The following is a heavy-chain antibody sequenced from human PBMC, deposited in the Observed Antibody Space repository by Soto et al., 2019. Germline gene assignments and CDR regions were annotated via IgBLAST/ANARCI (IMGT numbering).Heavy chain of an antibody. CDR2: IYTSGST. CDR1: GGSISSYF. V-gene: IGHV4-4*07. Sequence: SETLSLTCTVSGGSISSYFLSWIRQPAGKGLEWIGRIYTSGSTNYNPSLKSRVTMSVDTSKNQFSLKLSSVTGADTAVYYCARDLGDSIAVARIDSWGQGTLVTVYS. CDR3: ARDLGDSIAVARIDS. J-gene: IGHJ4*02. D-gene: IGHD6-19*01.